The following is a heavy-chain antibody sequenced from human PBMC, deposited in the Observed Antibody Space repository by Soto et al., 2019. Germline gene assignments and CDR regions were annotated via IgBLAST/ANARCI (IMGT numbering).Heavy chain of an antibody. J-gene: IGHJ6*02. Sequence: QVQLVQSGAEVKKPGASVKVSCKASGYTFTGYYMHWVRQAPGQGREWMGWINPNSGATNYAQKFQGWVTMTRDTSISTGYMELSRLGSDDTAVYYCARGDCSSTSCYSYYGMDVWGQGTTVTVSS. D-gene: IGHD2-2*02. CDR3: ARGDCSSTSCYSYYGMDV. CDR1: GYTFTGYY. V-gene: IGHV1-2*04. CDR2: INPNSGAT.